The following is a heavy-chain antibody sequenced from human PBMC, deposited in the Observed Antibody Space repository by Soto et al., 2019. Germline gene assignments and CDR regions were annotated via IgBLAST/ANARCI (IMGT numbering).Heavy chain of an antibody. CDR2: IYHSGTT. J-gene: IGHJ6*02. CDR3: ASSAGHPGDFFYSNGMDV. D-gene: IGHD3-10*01. Sequence: SETLSLTCAVSDFSISSGHYWGWIRQPPGKGLEWIGSIYHSGTTYNNPSLKSRVTMSVDTSKNQFSLRLNSVTAADTAVYYCASSAGHPGDFFYSNGMDVWGQGTTVTVSS. CDR1: DFSISSGHY. V-gene: IGHV4-38-2*01.